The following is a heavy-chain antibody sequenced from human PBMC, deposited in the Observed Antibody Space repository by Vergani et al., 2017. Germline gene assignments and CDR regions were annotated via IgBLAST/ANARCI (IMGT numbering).Heavy chain of an antibody. V-gene: IGHV3-74*01. CDR1: GFTFSSYW. Sequence: EVQLVESGGGLVQPGGSLRLSCAASGFTFSSYWMHWVRQAPGKGLVWVSRINSDGSSTSYADSVKGRFTISRDNAKNTLYLQMNSLRAEDTAVYYCARGTYDFWSGDQYYFDYWGQGTLVTVSS. CDR2: INSDGSST. J-gene: IGHJ4*02. D-gene: IGHD3-3*01. CDR3: ARGTYDFWSGDQYYFDY.